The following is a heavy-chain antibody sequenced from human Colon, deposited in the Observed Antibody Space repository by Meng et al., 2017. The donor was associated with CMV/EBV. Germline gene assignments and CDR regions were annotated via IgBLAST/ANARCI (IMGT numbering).Heavy chain of an antibody. J-gene: IGHJ4*02. Sequence: SGYNFTRHWVGWVRQIPGRGLEWMGVINPADSRIRYSPSFQGHVTISVDKSIGTAYLHWSSLRASDTAMYFCARHHRAAAPPNEFDYWGQGTLVTVSS. CDR2: INPADSRI. CDR3: ARHHRAAAPPNEFDY. V-gene: IGHV5-51*01. CDR1: GYNFTRHW. D-gene: IGHD6-25*01.